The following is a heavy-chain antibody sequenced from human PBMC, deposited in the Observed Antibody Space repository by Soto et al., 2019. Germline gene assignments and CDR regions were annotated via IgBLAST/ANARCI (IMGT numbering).Heavy chain of an antibody. Sequence: SETLSLTCAVSGGSISSSYYWSWTRQPPGKGLEWIGYMYNTGSTIYNPSLKSRVTISVDTSKNQFSLKLNSVTAADTAVYYCARDLWGYCGADCYPLDVWGQGTTVTVSS. J-gene: IGHJ6*02. CDR1: GGSISSSYY. D-gene: IGHD2-21*02. CDR3: ARDLWGYCGADCYPLDV. CDR2: MYNTGST. V-gene: IGHV4-59*01.